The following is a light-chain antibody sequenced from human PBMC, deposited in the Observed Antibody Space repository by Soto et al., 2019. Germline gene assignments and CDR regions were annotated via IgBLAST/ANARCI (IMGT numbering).Light chain of an antibody. J-gene: IGLJ2*01. CDR2: SNN. CDR1: SSNIGSNY. Sequence: QPVLTQPPSASGTPGQRVTISCSGSSSNIGSNYVYWYQQLPGTAPKLLIYSNNQRPSGVPDRFSGSKSGTSASLAISGLRSEDEADYYCISYTATNTRVLFGAGTKLTVL. V-gene: IGLV1-47*02. CDR3: ISYTATNTRVL.